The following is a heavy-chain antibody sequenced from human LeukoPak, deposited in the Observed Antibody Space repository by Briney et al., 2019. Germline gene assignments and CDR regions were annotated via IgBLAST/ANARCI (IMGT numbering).Heavy chain of an antibody. CDR3: AKNMAVAGEGHYFDY. CDR2: ISGSGGST. Sequence: GGSLRLSCAASGFTFSSYGMSWVRQAPGKGLEWVSAISGSGGSTYYADSVRGRFTISRDNSKNTLYLQMNSLRADDTAVYYCAKNMAVAGEGHYFDYWGQGTLVTVSS. D-gene: IGHD6-19*01. V-gene: IGHV3-23*01. CDR1: GFTFSSYG. J-gene: IGHJ4*02.